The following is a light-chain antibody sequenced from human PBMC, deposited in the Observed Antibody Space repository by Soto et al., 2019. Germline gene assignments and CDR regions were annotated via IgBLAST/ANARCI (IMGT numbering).Light chain of an antibody. Sequence: EIVLTQSPGTLSLSPGERATLSCRASQSVRSNYLAWYQQKPGQAPRLLIYGASSRATGIPDRFSGTGSGTDFTLTISRLETEDFAVYYCQKYGGSPYTFGQGTKLEIK. CDR3: QKYGGSPYT. CDR1: QSVRSNY. CDR2: GAS. J-gene: IGKJ2*01. V-gene: IGKV3-20*01.